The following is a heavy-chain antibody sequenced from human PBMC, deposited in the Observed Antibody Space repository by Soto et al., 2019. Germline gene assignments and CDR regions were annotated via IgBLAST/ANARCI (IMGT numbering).Heavy chain of an antibody. CDR3: ARRRHCSSTSCSPYYYYGMDV. Sequence: QVQLVQSGAEVKKPGSSVNVSCKASGGTFSSYAISWVRQAPGQGLEWMGGIIPIFGTANYAQKFQGRVTITADESTSTAYMELSSLRSEETAVYYCARRRHCSSTSCSPYYYYGMDVWGQGTTVTVSS. CDR1: GGTFSSYA. D-gene: IGHD2-2*01. V-gene: IGHV1-69*01. CDR2: IIPIFGTA. J-gene: IGHJ6*02.